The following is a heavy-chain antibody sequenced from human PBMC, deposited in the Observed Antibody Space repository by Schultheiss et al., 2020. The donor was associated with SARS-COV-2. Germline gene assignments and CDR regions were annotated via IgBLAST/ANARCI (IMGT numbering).Heavy chain of an antibody. CDR2: VTGSGGST. D-gene: IGHD6-19*01. J-gene: IGHJ6*02. CDR3: AKRLGYSSGWCMDV. Sequence: GGSLRLSCAASGFNFWNYGMHWVRQAPGKGLEWVSGVTGSGGSTYYADSVKGRFTISRDNSKNTLYLQMNSLRAEDTALYYCAKRLGYSSGWCMDVWGQGTTVTVSS. V-gene: IGHV3-23*01. CDR1: GFNFWNYG.